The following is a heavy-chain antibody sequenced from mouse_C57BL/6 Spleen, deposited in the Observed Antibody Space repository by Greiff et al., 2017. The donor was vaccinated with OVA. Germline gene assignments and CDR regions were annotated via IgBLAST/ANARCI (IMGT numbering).Heavy chain of an antibody. CDR2: IDPETGGT. D-gene: IGHD1-1*01. CDR3: TKANYYGSSYVGFAY. CDR1: GYTFTDYE. J-gene: IGHJ3*01. V-gene: IGHV1-15*01. Sequence: QVQLQQSGAELVRPGASVTLSCTASGYTFTDYEMHWVKQTPVHGLEWIGAIDPETGGTAYNQKFKGKAILTADKSSSTAYMELRSLTSEDSAVYYCTKANYYGSSYVGFAYWGQGTLVTVSA.